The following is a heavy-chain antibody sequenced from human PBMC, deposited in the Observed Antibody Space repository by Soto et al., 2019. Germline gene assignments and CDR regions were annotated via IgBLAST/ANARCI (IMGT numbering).Heavy chain of an antibody. CDR3: ARDNNWSYDY. V-gene: IGHV3-74*01. J-gene: IGHJ4*02. Sequence: VGSLRLSCAASGFTFSSHWMHWVRQAPGKGLVWVSHIGPDGSTTRDADSVQGRFTISRDNARNTLYLQMNSLRDEDMAVYYCARDNNWSYDYWGQGILVTVSS. D-gene: IGHD1-1*01. CDR1: GFTFSSHW. CDR2: IGPDGSTT.